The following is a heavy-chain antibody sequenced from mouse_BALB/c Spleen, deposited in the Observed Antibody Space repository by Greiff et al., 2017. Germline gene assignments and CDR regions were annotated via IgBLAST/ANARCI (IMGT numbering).Heavy chain of an antibody. J-gene: IGHJ4*01. CDR1: GFNIKDTY. CDR2: IDPANGNT. D-gene: IGHD2-3*01. Sequence: VQLQQSGAELVKPGASVKLSCTASGFNIKDTYMHWVKQRPEQGLEWIGRIDPANGNTKYDPKFQGKATITADTSSNTAYLQLSSLTSEDTAVYYCARSDGYYAMDDWGQGTSVTVSS. V-gene: IGHV14-3*02. CDR3: ARSDGYYAMDD.